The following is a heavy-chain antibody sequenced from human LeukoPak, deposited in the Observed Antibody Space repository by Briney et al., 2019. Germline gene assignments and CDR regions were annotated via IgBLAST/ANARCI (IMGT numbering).Heavy chain of an antibody. V-gene: IGHV1-18*01. J-gene: IGHJ4*02. Sequence: ASVKVSCKASGYTFTSYGISWVRQAPGQGLEWMGWISAYNGNTNYAQKLQGRVTMTTDTSTSTAYLELRSLRSDDTAVYYCASIRIAAAGTVSYFDYWGQGTLVTVSS. CDR3: ASIRIAAAGTVSYFDY. CDR2: ISAYNGNT. CDR1: GYTFTSYG. D-gene: IGHD6-13*01.